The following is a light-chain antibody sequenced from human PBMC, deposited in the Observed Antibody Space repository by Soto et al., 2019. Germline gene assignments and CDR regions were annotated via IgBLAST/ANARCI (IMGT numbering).Light chain of an antibody. CDR1: QSVSNF. CDR3: QQYGTSRT. J-gene: IGKJ1*01. CDR2: DTS. V-gene: IGKV3-11*01. Sequence: DIVLTQSPATLSLSPGKRATLSCRASQSVSNFFAWYQQKAGQAPRLLIYDTSNRAGGIPARFSGSGSGTDFTLTISSLEPEDFAVYYCQQYGTSRTFGQGTKVDIK.